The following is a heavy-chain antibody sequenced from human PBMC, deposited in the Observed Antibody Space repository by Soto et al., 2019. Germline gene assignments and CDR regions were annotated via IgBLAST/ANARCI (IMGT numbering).Heavy chain of an antibody. CDR3: ARDDDYDDNGLDL. CDR2: IVREGNEK. D-gene: IGHD4-17*01. CDR1: GFAFSNHG. V-gene: IGHV3-33*01. Sequence: QGQLVESGGGVVQPGRSLRLSCAASGFAFSNHGMHWVRQAPGKGLEWLAVIVREGNEKFYADSVKGRFTISRDNSKNTLYLEMSSLRAEDTAVYYCARDDDYDDNGLDLWGQGTLVTVSS. J-gene: IGHJ4*02.